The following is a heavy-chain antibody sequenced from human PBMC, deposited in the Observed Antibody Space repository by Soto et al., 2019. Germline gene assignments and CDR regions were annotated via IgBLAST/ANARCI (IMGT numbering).Heavy chain of an antibody. CDR2: INPNSGGT. Sequence: GASVKVSCKASGYTFTGYYMHWVRQAPGQGLEWMGWINPNSGGTNYAQKFQGWVTMTRDTSISTAYMELSRLRSDDTAVYYCARSPTLGELSRPDFDYWGQGTLVTVSS. D-gene: IGHD3-16*02. CDR3: ARSPTLGELSRPDFDY. CDR1: GYTFTGYY. V-gene: IGHV1-2*04. J-gene: IGHJ4*02.